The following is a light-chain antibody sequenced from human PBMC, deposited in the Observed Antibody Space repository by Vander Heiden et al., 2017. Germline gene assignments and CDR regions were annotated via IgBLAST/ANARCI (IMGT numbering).Light chain of an antibody. CDR3: QSYDNSLSAVV. V-gene: IGLV1-40*01. CDR1: SSNIRADYN. CDR2: VNP. Sequence: QSVLTQPPSVSGAPGQRVTISCTGSSSNIRADYNVPWYAQIPGTAPKLLIYVNPNRPSGVPDRVSGSKSGTSASLAITGLQAEDEADYYCQSYDNSLSAVVFGGGTKLTVL. J-gene: IGLJ2*01.